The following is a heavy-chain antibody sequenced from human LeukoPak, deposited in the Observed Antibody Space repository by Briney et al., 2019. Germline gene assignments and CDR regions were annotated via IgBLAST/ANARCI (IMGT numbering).Heavy chain of an antibody. D-gene: IGHD2-8*01. CDR3: AKDPDCTSGVCYTFFDY. CDR2: IKQDGSEK. Sequence: PGGSLRLSCAASGFTFNSYWMNWVRQAPGKGLEWVASIKQDGSEKYYGDSVKGRFTISRDNARNSLYLQMNSLRAEDTAVYYCAKDPDCTSGVCYTFFDYWGQGTLVTVSS. V-gene: IGHV3-7*03. CDR1: GFTFNSYW. J-gene: IGHJ4*02.